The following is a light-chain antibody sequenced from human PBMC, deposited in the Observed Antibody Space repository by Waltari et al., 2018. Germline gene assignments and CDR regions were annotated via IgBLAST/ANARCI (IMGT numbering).Light chain of an antibody. CDR1: QSIGRS. V-gene: IGKV3-20*01. CDR2: GTS. Sequence: EIVLTPSPGTLSLSPGERATLSCRASQSIGRSLAWYQQKPGQPPRLLIYGTSNRATGIPDRFSGGGSATDFSLTISRLETEDVAMYYCQHYVSLPVTFGQGTKVEIK. CDR3: QHYVSLPVT. J-gene: IGKJ1*01.